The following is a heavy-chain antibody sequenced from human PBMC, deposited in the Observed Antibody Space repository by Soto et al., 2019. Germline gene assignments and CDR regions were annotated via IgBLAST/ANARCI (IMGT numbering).Heavy chain of an antibody. J-gene: IGHJ4*02. CDR1: GFSLHTNGVG. D-gene: IGHD3-3*01. CDR3: ARTGQYDLLTFDY. CDR2: IYWDDDK. V-gene: IGHV2-5*02. Sequence: QITLKESGPTVVRPTQTLTLTCSFSGFSLHTNGVGVGWVRQPPGKALEWLALIYWDDDKRYNPSLETRLTIIKHTSKDHVVLTLTDKDPVDTATYFCARTGQYDLLTFDYWGQGTQVTVSS.